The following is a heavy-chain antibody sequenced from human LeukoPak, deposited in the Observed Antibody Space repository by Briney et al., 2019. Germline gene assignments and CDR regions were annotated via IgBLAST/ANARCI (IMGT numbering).Heavy chain of an antibody. J-gene: IGHJ6*03. CDR2: INPNSGGT. D-gene: IGHD3-3*01. Sequence: GASVKVSCKASGYTFTCYYMHWVRQAPGQGLEWMGWINPNSGGTNYAQKFQGRVTMTRDTSISTAYMELSRLRSDDTAVYYCARGGVVTWYYYYMDVWGKGTTVTVSS. V-gene: IGHV1-2*02. CDR1: GYTFTCYY. CDR3: ARGGVVTWYYYYMDV.